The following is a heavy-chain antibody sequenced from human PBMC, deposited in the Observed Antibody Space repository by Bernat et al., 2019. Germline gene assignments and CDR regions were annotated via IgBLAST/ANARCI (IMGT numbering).Heavy chain of an antibody. V-gene: IGHV3-15*07. D-gene: IGHD5-18*01. CDR1: GFTFSNAW. J-gene: IGHJ4*02. CDR2: IKSKTDGGTT. Sequence: EVQLVESGGGLVKPGGSLRLSCAASGFTFSNAWMNWVRQAPGKGLEWVGRIKSKTDGGTTDYAAPVKGRFTISRDDSKNTLYLQMNSLKTEDTAVYYCTTDSYVDTAMVSEYYFDYWGQGTLVTVSS. CDR3: TTDSYVDTAMVSEYYFDY.